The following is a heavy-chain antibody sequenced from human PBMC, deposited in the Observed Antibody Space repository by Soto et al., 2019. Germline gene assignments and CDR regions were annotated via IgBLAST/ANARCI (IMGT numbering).Heavy chain of an antibody. D-gene: IGHD1-1*01. CDR3: ARGSGIVALPGELEDVKYDY. CDR1: GQSFSGHS. Sequence: QVQLQQWGAGLVKPSETLSLSCAVYGQSFSGHSWAWIRQPPGKGLEWMGEINESGSTYYNPSLKSRVTLQTDTSKNQFSLKLSSVSAADTAAYFCARGSGIVALPGELEDVKYDYWGQGTLVNVSS. CDR2: INESGST. J-gene: IGHJ4*02. V-gene: IGHV4-34*01.